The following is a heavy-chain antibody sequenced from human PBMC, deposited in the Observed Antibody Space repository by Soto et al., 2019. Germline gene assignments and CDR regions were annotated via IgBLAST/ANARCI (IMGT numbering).Heavy chain of an antibody. J-gene: IGHJ4*02. Sequence: EVQLVESGGGLVQPGGSLRLSCAASGLIFSNYKMHWVRQAPGKGLVWVSRINTDGSITDYADSVKGRFTVSRDNPKNTLYLQMNSLRAEDTAGYYCARDTDGLHYWGQGTLVTVSS. CDR3: ARDTDGLHY. CDR2: INTDGSIT. V-gene: IGHV3-74*01. CDR1: GLIFSNYK.